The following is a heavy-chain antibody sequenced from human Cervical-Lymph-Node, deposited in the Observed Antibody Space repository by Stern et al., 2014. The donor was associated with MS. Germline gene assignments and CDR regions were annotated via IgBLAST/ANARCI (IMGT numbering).Heavy chain of an antibody. Sequence: VQLVESGAEMKKPGASVKVSCMASGYSFTSYFIIWVRQSPGQGLEWMGIINPSAGNTTYAQKFQVRVFMTSYTSTGTVYLELSSLRSEDTAVYYCARDEGADYWGQGTLVTVSS. V-gene: IGHV1-46*01. CDR1: GYSFTSYF. CDR3: ARDEGADY. J-gene: IGHJ4*02. CDR2: INPSAGNT.